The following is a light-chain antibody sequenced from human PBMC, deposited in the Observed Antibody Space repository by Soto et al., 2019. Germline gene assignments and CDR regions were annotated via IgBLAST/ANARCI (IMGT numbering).Light chain of an antibody. CDR3: QQYNSYLT. Sequence: DIQMTQSPSTLSASVRDRVTITCRASQSIGRWLAWCQQKPGKAPKLLIFDASTLESGVPSRFSGSGSGTEFTLTISSLQPDDFATYYCQQYNSYLTFGGGTKVDIK. J-gene: IGKJ4*01. CDR1: QSIGRW. V-gene: IGKV1-5*01. CDR2: DAS.